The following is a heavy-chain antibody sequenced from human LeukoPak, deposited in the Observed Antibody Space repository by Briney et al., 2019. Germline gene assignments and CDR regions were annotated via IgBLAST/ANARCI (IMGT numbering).Heavy chain of an antibody. V-gene: IGHV3-74*01. CDR2: INSDGSST. CDR1: GFTFSSYW. D-gene: IGHD3-3*01. Sequence: GGTLRLSCAASGFTFSSYWMHWVRQAPGKGLVWVSRINSDGSSTSYADSVKGRFTISRDNAKNTLYLQMNSLRAEDTAVYYCARDRGNRFLEWVFDYWGQGTLVTVSS. CDR3: ARDRGNRFLEWVFDY. J-gene: IGHJ4*02.